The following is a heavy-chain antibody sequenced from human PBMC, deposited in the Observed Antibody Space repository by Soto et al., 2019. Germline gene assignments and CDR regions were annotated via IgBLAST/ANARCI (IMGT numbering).Heavy chain of an antibody. D-gene: IGHD3-10*01. CDR1: GYTFTNYD. J-gene: IGHJ6*02. CDR3: ARGYYYGSGRPTPGGMDV. CDR2: ISTYTGNT. Sequence: QVHLVQSGAEVKKPGASVKVSCKASGYTFTNYDINWVRQAPGQGLEWMGWISTYTGNTNYAQKLQGRVTMTTDTSTSTAYMERRSLRSDDTAVYYCARGYYYGSGRPTPGGMDVWGHGTTVTVSS. V-gene: IGHV1-18*01.